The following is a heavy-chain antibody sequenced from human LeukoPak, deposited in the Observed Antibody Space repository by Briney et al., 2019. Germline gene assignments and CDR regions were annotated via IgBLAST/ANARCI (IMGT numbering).Heavy chain of an antibody. D-gene: IGHD2-21*02. CDR1: GFTFSSSA. CDR2: ISNNGGYT. Sequence: GGSLRLSCAASGFTFSSSAMSWVRRAPGKGLEWVSAISNNGGYTYYADSVQGRFTISRDNSKNTLYLQMNSLRAEDTAVYYCAKRPMTVVTATRFDYWGQGTLVTVSS. CDR3: AKRPMTVVTATRFDY. V-gene: IGHV3-23*01. J-gene: IGHJ4*02.